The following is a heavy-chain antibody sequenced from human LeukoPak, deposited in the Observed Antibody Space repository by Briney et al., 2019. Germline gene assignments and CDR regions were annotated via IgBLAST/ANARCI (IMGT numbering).Heavy chain of an antibody. Sequence: PSETLSLTCAVYGGSFSGYYWSWIRQPPGKGLEWIGEINHSGSTNYNPSLKSRVTISVDTSKNHFSLKLTSMTAADTAVFYCARVSGSYDYFDYWGQGTLVTVSS. V-gene: IGHV4-34*01. CDR3: ARVSGSYDYFDY. J-gene: IGHJ4*02. D-gene: IGHD1-26*01. CDR2: INHSGST. CDR1: GGSFSGYY.